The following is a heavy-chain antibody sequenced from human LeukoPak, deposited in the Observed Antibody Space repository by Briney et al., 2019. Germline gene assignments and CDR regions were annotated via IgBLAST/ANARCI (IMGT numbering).Heavy chain of an antibody. Sequence: GASVKVSCKASGYTFTKYDMIWVRQAPGQGLEWMGRINPNSGDTDYAQKFQGRVTMTRDTSISTAYMELSRLRSDDTAMYYCARGYCSGGSCYSVENWFDPWGQGTLVTASS. CDR3: ARGYCSGGSCYSVENWFDP. CDR1: GYTFTKYD. CDR2: INPNSGDT. D-gene: IGHD2-15*01. J-gene: IGHJ5*02. V-gene: IGHV1-2*06.